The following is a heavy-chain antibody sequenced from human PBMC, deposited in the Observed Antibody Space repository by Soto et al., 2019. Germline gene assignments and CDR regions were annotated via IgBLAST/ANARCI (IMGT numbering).Heavy chain of an antibody. CDR2: IYYSGST. V-gene: IGHV4-59*01. CDR1: GGSISSYY. CDR3: ARVKGQWLVEPPFFFDY. Sequence: SETLSLTCTVSGGSISSYYWSWIRQPPGKGLEWIGYIYYSGSTNYNPSLKSRVTISVDTSKNQFSLKLSSVTAADTAVYYCARVKGQWLVEPPFFFDYWGQGTLVTVSS. D-gene: IGHD6-19*01. J-gene: IGHJ4*02.